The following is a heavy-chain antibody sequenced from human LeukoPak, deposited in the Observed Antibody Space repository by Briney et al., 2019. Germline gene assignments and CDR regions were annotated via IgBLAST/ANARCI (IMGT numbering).Heavy chain of an antibody. CDR2: IYYSGST. J-gene: IGHJ4*02. Sequence: PSETLSLTCTVSGDSISSYYWSWIRQPPGKGLEWIGYIYYSGSTNYNPSLKSRVTISVDTSKNQFSLKLSSVTAADTAVYYCARAIVVVPASTYYFDYWGQGTLVTVSS. D-gene: IGHD2-2*01. CDR1: GDSISSYY. CDR3: ARAIVVVPASTYYFDY. V-gene: IGHV4-59*01.